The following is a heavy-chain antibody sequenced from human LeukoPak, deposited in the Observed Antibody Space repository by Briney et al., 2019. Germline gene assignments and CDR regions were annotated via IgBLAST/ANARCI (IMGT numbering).Heavy chain of an antibody. CDR1: GFTFSAYW. Sequence: GGSLRLSCAASGFTFSAYWMHWVRQAPGKGLVWVSSISSSSYIYYADSVKGRFTISRDNAKNSLFLQMNSLRAEDTAVYYCTRDVARISDYWGQGVLVTVSS. V-gene: IGHV3-69-1*02. D-gene: IGHD2-15*01. CDR3: TRDVARISDY. CDR2: ISSSSYI. J-gene: IGHJ4*02.